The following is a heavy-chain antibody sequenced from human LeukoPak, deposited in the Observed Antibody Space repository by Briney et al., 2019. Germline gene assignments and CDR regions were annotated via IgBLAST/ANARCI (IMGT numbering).Heavy chain of an antibody. CDR2: IKQDGSEK. J-gene: IGHJ5*02. Sequence: PGGSLRLSCVDSGVTFSNYWMSWVRQAPGKGLEWVANIKQDGSEKFYVDSVRGRFTISRDNVKNSLFLQMNSLRAEDTAVYYCARDGSGWSNWFDPWGQGTLVTVSS. CDR1: GVTFSNYW. CDR3: ARDGSGWSNWFDP. D-gene: IGHD6-19*01. V-gene: IGHV3-7*01.